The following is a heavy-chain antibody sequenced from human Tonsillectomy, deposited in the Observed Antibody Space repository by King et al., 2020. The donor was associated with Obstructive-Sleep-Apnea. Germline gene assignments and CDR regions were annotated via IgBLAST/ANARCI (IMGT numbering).Heavy chain of an antibody. V-gene: IGHV4-59*01. CDR1: GVSISSYY. CDR3: AGDAYSSSWYPYYYYGMDV. J-gene: IGHJ6*02. Sequence: LQLQESGPGLVKPSETLSLTCTVSGVSISSYYWSWIRQPPGKGLEWIGYIYYSGSTNYNPSLKSRVTISVDTAKNQFSLKLSSVTAADTAVYYCAGDAYSSSWYPYYYYGMDVWGQGTTVTVSS. CDR2: IYYSGST. D-gene: IGHD6-13*01.